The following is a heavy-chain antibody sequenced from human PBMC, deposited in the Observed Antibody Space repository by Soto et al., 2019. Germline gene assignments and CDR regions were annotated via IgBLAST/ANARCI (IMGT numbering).Heavy chain of an antibody. Sequence: QLQLQESGPGLVKPSDTLSLTCTVSGGSISTDSHYWGWIRQPPGKGLEWIGSGYYAGSTYKNPSLHSRVTISGDTSKTHFSLQPNSVTAADTAVYCCARRTNYGDYSFDYWGQGTLVTVSS. CDR1: GGSISTDSHY. CDR2: GYYAGST. J-gene: IGHJ4*02. CDR3: ARRTNYGDYSFDY. V-gene: IGHV4-39*02. D-gene: IGHD4-17*01.